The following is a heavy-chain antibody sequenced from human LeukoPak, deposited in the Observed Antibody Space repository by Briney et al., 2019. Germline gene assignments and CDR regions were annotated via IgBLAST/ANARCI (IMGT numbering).Heavy chain of an antibody. V-gene: IGHV3-66*01. CDR1: GFTVSSNY. CDR3: ARAFSRRAGDYNLNYYYGMDV. CDR2: IYSGGST. D-gene: IGHD4-17*01. Sequence: GGSLRLSCAASGFTVSSNYMSWVRQAPGKGLEWVSGIYSGGSTYYADSVKGRFTISRDNSKNTLYLQMNSLRAEDPAVYYCARAFSRRAGDYNLNYYYGMDVWGQGTTVTVSS. J-gene: IGHJ6*02.